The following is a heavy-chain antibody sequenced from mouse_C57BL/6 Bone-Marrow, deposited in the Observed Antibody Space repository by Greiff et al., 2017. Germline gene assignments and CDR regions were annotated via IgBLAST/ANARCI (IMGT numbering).Heavy chain of an antibody. Sequence: VQLQQSGPELVKPGASVKISCKASGYTFTDYYMNWVKQSHGKSLEWIGDINPNNGGTSYNQKFKGKATLTVDKSSSTAYMELRSLTSEESAVYYCASIDYWGEDATLTVSS. CDR1: GYTFTDYY. V-gene: IGHV1-26*01. J-gene: IGHJ2*01. CDR2: INPNNGGT. CDR3: ASIDY.